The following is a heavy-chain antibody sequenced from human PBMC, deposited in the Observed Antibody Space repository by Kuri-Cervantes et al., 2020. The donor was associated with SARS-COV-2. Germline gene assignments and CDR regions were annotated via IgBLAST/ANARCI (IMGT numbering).Heavy chain of an antibody. CDR3: ARVMLLNSMIVVVHGFDT. CDR2: IIPIFGTT. J-gene: IGHJ3*02. D-gene: IGHD3-22*01. CDR1: GYTFTSYG. V-gene: IGHV1-69*06. Sequence: SVKVSCKASGYTFTSYGISWVRQAPGQGLEWMGGIIPIFGTTNYAQKIQGRVTITADKSTSPAYMELSSLRSEDTAVYYCARVMLLNSMIVVVHGFDTWGQGTMVTVSS.